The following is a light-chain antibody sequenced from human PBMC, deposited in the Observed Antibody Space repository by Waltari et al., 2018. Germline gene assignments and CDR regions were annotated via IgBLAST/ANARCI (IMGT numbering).Light chain of an antibody. CDR2: DVS. CDR3: CSFTSRSTWV. V-gene: IGLV2-14*01. Sequence: QSALTQPASASGSPGQSITISCTGTSSDVGGYNYVSWYQQHPGKVPKLLIFDVSNRPSGVSNRFSGSKSGNTASLTISGLQAEDESDYYCCSFTSRSTWVFGGGTKLTVL. J-gene: IGLJ3*02. CDR1: SSDVGGYNY.